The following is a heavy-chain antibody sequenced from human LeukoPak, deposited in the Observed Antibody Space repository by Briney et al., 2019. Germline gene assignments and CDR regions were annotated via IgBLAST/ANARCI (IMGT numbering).Heavy chain of an antibody. CDR3: ASGGDNWNLFAFDI. D-gene: IGHD1-20*01. Sequence: GSVKVSCKASGYTFTSYGISWVRQAPGQGLEWMGWISGYNGNTNYAQKLQGRVTMTTDTSTNTAYMELRSLRSDDTAVYYCASGGDNWNLFAFDIWGQGTMVTVSS. V-gene: IGHV1-18*01. CDR2: ISGYNGNT. CDR1: GYTFTSYG. J-gene: IGHJ3*02.